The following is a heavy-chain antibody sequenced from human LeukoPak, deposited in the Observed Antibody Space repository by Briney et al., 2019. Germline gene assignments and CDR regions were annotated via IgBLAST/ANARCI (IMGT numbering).Heavy chain of an antibody. CDR1: GFTFTGYY. D-gene: IGHD3-10*01. V-gene: IGHV1-2*02. Sequence: GASVKVSCKTSGFTFTGYYIHWVRQAAGQRPEWMGWINPSSGGTDYAQKFQGRVTMTRDTSASTAYMELSSLRSEDTAVYYCARDGWDGSGYFDYWGQGTLVTVSS. CDR3: ARDGWDGSGYFDY. CDR2: INPSSGGT. J-gene: IGHJ4*02.